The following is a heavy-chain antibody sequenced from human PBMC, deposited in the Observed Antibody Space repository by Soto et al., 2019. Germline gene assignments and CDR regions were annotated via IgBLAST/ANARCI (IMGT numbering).Heavy chain of an antibody. CDR1: GGSISSYY. Sequence: SETLSLTCTVSGGSISSYYGSWIRQPPGEGLEWIGYIYYSGSTNYNPSLKSRVTISVDTSKNQFSLKLSSVTAADTAVYYCARGCSGGSCYLGIDYWGQGTLVTVSS. CDR2: IYYSGST. CDR3: ARGCSGGSCYLGIDY. V-gene: IGHV4-59*01. D-gene: IGHD2-15*01. J-gene: IGHJ4*02.